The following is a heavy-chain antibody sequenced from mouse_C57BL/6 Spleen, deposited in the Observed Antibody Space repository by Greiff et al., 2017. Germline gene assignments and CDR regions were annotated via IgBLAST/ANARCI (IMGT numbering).Heavy chain of an antibody. CDR3: ASGSSYRFAY. Sequence: LQESGPGLVQPSQSLSITCTVSGFSLTSYGVHWVRQSPGKGLEWLGVIWSGGSTDYNAAFISRLSISKDNSKSQVFFKMNSLQADDTAIYYCASGSSYRFAYWGQGTLVTVSA. J-gene: IGHJ3*01. D-gene: IGHD1-1*01. CDR1: GFSLTSYG. V-gene: IGHV2-2*01. CDR2: IWSGGST.